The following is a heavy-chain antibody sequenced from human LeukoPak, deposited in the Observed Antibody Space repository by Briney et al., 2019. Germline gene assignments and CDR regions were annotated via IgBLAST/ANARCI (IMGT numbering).Heavy chain of an antibody. V-gene: IGHV3-15*01. CDR1: GFTFSNAW. Sequence: GGSLRLSCAASGFTFSNAWMSWVRQAPGKGLEWVGPIKSNTDGGTTDYAAPVKGRFTISRDDSENTLYLQVNSLKTEDTAVYYCTTDRYYYDSSGYYRRFDYWGQGTLVTVSS. CDR3: TTDRYYYDSSGYYRRFDY. D-gene: IGHD3-22*01. CDR2: IKSNTDGGTT. J-gene: IGHJ4*02.